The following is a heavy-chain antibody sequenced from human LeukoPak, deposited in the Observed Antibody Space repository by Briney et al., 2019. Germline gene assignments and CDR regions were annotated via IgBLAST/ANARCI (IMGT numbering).Heavy chain of an antibody. V-gene: IGHV4-31*03. Sequence: SETLSLTCTVSGGSISSGGYYWSWIRQHPGKGLEWIGYIYYSGSTYYNPSLKSRVTISVDTSKNQFSLKLSSVTAADTAVYYCASGYPSIPRYCSSTSCYSGNWFDPWGQGTLVTVSS. CDR3: ASGYPSIPRYCSSTSCYSGNWFDP. D-gene: IGHD2-2*01. J-gene: IGHJ5*02. CDR2: IYYSGST. CDR1: GGSISSGGYY.